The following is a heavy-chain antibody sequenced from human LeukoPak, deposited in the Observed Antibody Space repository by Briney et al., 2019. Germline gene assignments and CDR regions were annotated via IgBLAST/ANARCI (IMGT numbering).Heavy chain of an antibody. CDR1: GYSFTSYW. J-gene: IGHJ4*02. Sequence: GESLKISCKGSGYSFTSYWIGWVRQMPGKGLEWMGIIYPGDSDTRYSPSFQGQVTISADKSISTAYPQWSSLKASDTAMYYCARHGPNYYYDSSGDYWGQGTLVTVSS. CDR2: IYPGDSDT. CDR3: ARHGPNYYYDSSGDY. V-gene: IGHV5-51*01. D-gene: IGHD3-22*01.